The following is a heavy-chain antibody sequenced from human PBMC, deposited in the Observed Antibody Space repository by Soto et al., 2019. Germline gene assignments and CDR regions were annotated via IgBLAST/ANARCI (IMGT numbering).Heavy chain of an antibody. CDR1: GFTFSGSA. D-gene: IGHD6-13*01. Sequence: HPGGSLRLSCAASGFTFSGSAIHWVRQASGKGLEWVGRIRSKANSHATAYAASVKGRFSISRDDSKNTAYLQMNSLTTEDTAVYYCARPHPKGIAAAGDLESWGQGTPVTVSS. J-gene: IGHJ4*02. V-gene: IGHV3-73*01. CDR2: IRSKANSHAT. CDR3: ARPHPKGIAAAGDLES.